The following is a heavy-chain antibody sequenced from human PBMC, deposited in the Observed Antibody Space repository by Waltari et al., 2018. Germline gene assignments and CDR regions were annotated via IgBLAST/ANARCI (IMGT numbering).Heavy chain of an antibody. V-gene: IGHV4-38-2*02. J-gene: IGHJ4*02. CDR3: ARGVGTMIVVALDY. CDR1: GYSISSGYY. CDR2: IYHSGST. D-gene: IGHD3-22*01. Sequence: QVQLQESGPGLVKPSETLSLTCTVSGYSISSGYYWGWIRQPPGKGLEWIGSIYHSGSTYYTPSLKSRVTISVDTSKNQFSLKLSSVTAADTAVYYCARGVGTMIVVALDYWGQGTLVTVSS.